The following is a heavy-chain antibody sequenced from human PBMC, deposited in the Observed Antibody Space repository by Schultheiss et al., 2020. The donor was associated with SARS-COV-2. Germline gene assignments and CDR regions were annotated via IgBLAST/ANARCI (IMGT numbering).Heavy chain of an antibody. CDR2: ISDDEYFK. Sequence: GGSLRLSCAASGFTFGSYALHWVRQAPGKGLEWVAVISDDEYFKYYADSLKGRFTISRDNAKNSLFLQMDSLTAEDTAVYYCARGSGGGYEFDYWGQGTLVTVSS. D-gene: IGHD5-12*01. CDR1: GFTFGSYA. CDR3: ARGSGGGYEFDY. J-gene: IGHJ4*02. V-gene: IGHV3-30*04.